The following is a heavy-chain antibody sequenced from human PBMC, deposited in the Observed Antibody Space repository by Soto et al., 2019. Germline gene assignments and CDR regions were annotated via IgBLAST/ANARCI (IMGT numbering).Heavy chain of an antibody. D-gene: IGHD2-15*01. Sequence: SETLSLTCTVSGGSISSGGYYWSWIRQHPGKGLEWIGYIYYSGSTYYNPSLKSRVNISVDTSKNQFSLKLSSVTAADTAVYYCARGGNDAFDIWGQGTMVRVSS. V-gene: IGHV4-31*03. CDR1: GGSISSGGYY. CDR2: IYYSGST. J-gene: IGHJ3*02. CDR3: ARGGNDAFDI.